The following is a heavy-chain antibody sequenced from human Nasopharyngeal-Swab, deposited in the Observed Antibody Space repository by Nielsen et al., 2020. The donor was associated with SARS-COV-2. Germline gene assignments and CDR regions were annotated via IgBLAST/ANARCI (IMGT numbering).Heavy chain of an antibody. V-gene: IGHV4-34*01. CDR1: GGSFIGYY. J-gene: IGHJ3*02. Sequence: SKTLSLTCAVYGGSFIGYYWSCILHRPGKGLEWIGEINHSGSTNYNPALKSRVTISVDTSNNKCSLKLSSVTAADTAVYYCARAGSGPLYAFDIWGQGTMVTVSS. CDR3: ARAGSGPLYAFDI. CDR2: INHSGST. D-gene: IGHD6-19*01.